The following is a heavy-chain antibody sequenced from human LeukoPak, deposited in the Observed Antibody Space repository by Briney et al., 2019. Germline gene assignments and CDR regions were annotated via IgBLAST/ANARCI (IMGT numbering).Heavy chain of an antibody. V-gene: IGHV1-8*01. D-gene: IGHD5-24*01. Sequence: GASVRVSCKASGYTFTSYDINWVRQATGQGLEWMGWMNPNSGNTGYAQKFQGRVTMTRNTSISTAYMELSSLRSEDTAMYYCARTRIRRDGYNFGYWGQGTLVTVSS. CDR1: GYTFTSYD. CDR3: ARTRIRRDGYNFGY. J-gene: IGHJ4*02. CDR2: MNPNSGNT.